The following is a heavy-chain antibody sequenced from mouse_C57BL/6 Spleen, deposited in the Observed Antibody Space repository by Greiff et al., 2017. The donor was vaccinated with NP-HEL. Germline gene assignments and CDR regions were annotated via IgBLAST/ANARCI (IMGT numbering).Heavy chain of an antibody. CDR3: ARWALSGGFAY. J-gene: IGHJ3*01. V-gene: IGHV1-42*01. D-gene: IGHD1-1*01. Sequence: VQLQQSGPELVKPGASVKISCKASGYSFTGYYMNWVKQSPEKSLEWIGEINPSTGGTTYNQKFKAKATLTVDKSSSTAYMQLKSLTSEDSAVSYCARWALSGGFAYWGQGTLVTVSA. CDR2: INPSTGGT. CDR1: GYSFTGYY.